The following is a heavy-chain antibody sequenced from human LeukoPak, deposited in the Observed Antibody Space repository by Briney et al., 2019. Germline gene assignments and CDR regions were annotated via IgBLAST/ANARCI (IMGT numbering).Heavy chain of an antibody. Sequence: SETLSLTCTVSGGSISSSSYYWGWIRQPPGKGLEWIGSIYYSGSTYYNPSLKSRVTISVDTPKNQFSLKLSSVTAADTAVYYCARQNYDFWSGYFYYFDYWGQGTLVTVSS. CDR1: GGSISSSSYY. CDR3: ARQNYDFWSGYFYYFDY. D-gene: IGHD3-3*01. V-gene: IGHV4-39*01. CDR2: IYYSGST. J-gene: IGHJ4*02.